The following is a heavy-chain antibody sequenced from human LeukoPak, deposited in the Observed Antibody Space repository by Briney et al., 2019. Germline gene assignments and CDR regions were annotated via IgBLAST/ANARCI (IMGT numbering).Heavy chain of an antibody. CDR3: TRGLRREQQLLRAFDD. D-gene: IGHD6-13*01. Sequence: GAPVKDSCKASGYTFSSYDINWVRQATGQGLEWMGWMNPNSGNTGYAQKFQGRVSMTSNTSISTAYMELSSLRSEDTAVYYCTRGLRREQQLLRAFDDWGQGTLVTVSS. V-gene: IGHV1-8*01. CDR2: MNPNSGNT. CDR1: GYTFSSYD. J-gene: IGHJ4*02.